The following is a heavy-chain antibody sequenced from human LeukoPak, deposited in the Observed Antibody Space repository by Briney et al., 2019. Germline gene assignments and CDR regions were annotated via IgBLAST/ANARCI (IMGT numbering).Heavy chain of an antibody. Sequence: NPSETLSLTCNVSGGSISSGGYYWTWIRQHPGKGLEWIGYIYYSGSTYYNPSLKSRVIISIDTSKNQSSLKLNSVTAADTAVYYCARAAHYDVLTGYSKPSPFDYWGQGTLVTVSS. J-gene: IGHJ4*02. D-gene: IGHD3-9*01. V-gene: IGHV4-31*03. CDR2: IYYSGST. CDR3: ARAAHYDVLTGYSKPSPFDY. CDR1: GGSISSGGYY.